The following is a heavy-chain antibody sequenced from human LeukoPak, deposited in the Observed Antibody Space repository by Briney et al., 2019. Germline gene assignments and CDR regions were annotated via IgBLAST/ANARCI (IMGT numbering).Heavy chain of an antibody. D-gene: IGHD2-15*01. J-gene: IGHJ6*02. CDR2: IYPGDSDT. CDR1: GYSFTSYW. Sequence: GESLKISCKGSGYSFTSYWIGWVRQMPGKGLEWMGTIYPGDSDTRYSPSFQGQVTISADKSISTAYLQWSSLKVSDTAMYYCARHGAEYCSGGSCYNYYYYGMDVWGQGTTVTVSS. CDR3: ARHGAEYCSGGSCYNYYYYGMDV. V-gene: IGHV5-51*01.